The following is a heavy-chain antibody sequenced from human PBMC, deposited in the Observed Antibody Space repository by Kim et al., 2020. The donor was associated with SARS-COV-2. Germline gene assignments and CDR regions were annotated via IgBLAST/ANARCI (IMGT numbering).Heavy chain of an antibody. D-gene: IGHD2-15*01. J-gene: IGHJ3*02. V-gene: IGHV3-48*02. Sequence: YADSGKGRFTISRDNAKNSLYLQMNSLRDEDTAVYYCASSVVTAPDAFDIWGQGTMVTVSS. CDR3: ASSVVTAPDAFDI.